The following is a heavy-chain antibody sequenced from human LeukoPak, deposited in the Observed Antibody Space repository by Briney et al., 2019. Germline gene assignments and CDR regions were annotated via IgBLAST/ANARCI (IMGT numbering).Heavy chain of an antibody. V-gene: IGHV4-4*07. J-gene: IGHJ4*02. CDR3: ASTHSSGWSYSLDY. CDR2: IYTSGST. D-gene: IGHD6-19*01. CDR1: GGSISSYY. Sequence: SETLSLTCTVSGGSISSYYWSWIRQPAGKGLEWIGRIYTSGSTNYNPSLKSRVTMSGDTSKNQFSLKLSSVTAADTAVYYCASTHSSGWSYSLDYWGQGTLVTVSS.